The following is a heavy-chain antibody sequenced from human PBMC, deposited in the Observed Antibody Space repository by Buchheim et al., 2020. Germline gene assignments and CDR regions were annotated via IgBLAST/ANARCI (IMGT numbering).Heavy chain of an antibody. Sequence: VQVVESGGGVVQPGRSLRLSCGASGFPFSIYTMNWVRQAPGKGLEWVAVISYDGKNKDYAESVKGRFTISRDNSKHTVDLEMNSLRSDDTAVYYCATNAVAGHEGYWGQGT. J-gene: IGHJ4*03. CDR3: ATNAVAGHEGY. CDR2: ISYDGKNK. CDR1: GFPFSIYT. V-gene: IGHV3-30*04. D-gene: IGHD6-19*01.